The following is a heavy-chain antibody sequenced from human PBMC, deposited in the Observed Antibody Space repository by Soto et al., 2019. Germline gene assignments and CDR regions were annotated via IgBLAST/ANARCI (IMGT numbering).Heavy chain of an antibody. D-gene: IGHD7-27*01. CDR2: ISSSSSTI. V-gene: IGHV3-48*04. CDR1: GFTFSSYS. J-gene: IGHJ3*02. CDR3: ATLTPLITGDSAFDS. Sequence: GGSLRLSCAASGFTFSSYSMNWVRQAPGKGLEWVSYISSSSSTIYYADSVKGRFTISRDNAKNSLYLQMNSLRAEDTAVYYFATLTPLITGDSAFDSWGQGTMVTVSS.